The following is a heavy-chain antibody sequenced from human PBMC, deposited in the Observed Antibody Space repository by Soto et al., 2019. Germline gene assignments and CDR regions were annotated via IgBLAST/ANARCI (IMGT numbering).Heavy chain of an antibody. D-gene: IGHD1-20*01. CDR2: IYYSGST. Sequence: QVQLQESGPGLVKPSQTLSLTCTVSGGSISSGGYYWSWIRQHPGKGLEWIGYIYYSGSTYYNPSLERRVTISVATSKHQFSLKLSSVTAADTAVYYCARVGGINWFDPWGQGTLVTVSS. J-gene: IGHJ5*02. V-gene: IGHV4-31*03. CDR3: ARVGGINWFDP. CDR1: GGSISSGGYY.